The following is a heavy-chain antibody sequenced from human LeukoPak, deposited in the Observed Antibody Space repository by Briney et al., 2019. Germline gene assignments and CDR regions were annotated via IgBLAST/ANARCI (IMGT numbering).Heavy chain of an antibody. CDR3: AARTYCGGDCYPKTNWFDP. J-gene: IGHJ5*02. Sequence: GGSLRLSCAPSGFTFTNYAMSWVRQAPGKGLEWVSSVTGSGDSAYYADSVKGRFTISRDNSKNTLYLQMNSLRAEDTAVYYCAARTYCGGDCYPKTNWFDPWGQGTLVTVSS. D-gene: IGHD2-21*02. CDR2: VTGSGDSA. CDR1: GFTFTNYA. V-gene: IGHV3-23*01.